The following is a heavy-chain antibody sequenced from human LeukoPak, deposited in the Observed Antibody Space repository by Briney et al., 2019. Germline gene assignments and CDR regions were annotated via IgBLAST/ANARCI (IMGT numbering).Heavy chain of an antibody. CDR1: GGSISSGSYS. J-gene: IGHJ3*02. CDR3: ARAYYTDPPDASEEECFDI. V-gene: IGHV4-30-2*01. Sequence: SQTLSLTCAVSGGSISSGSYSWIRQPPGKGLEWIGYIYHSGGTHYNPSLKSRVTMSVDRSKNQFSLKLTSVTAADTAVYYCARAYYTDPPDASEEECFDIWGQGTMVTVSS. D-gene: IGHD3-22*01. CDR2: IYHSGGT.